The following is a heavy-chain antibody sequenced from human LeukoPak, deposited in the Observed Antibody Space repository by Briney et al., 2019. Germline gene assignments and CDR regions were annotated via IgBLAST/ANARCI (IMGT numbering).Heavy chain of an antibody. V-gene: IGHV1-2*02. J-gene: IGHJ6*03. CDR3: ATGSNYYYYYYMDV. CDR2: INPNSGGT. CDR1: GYTFTGYY. Sequence: ASVKVSCKASGYTFTGYYMHWVRQAPGQGLEWMGWINPNSGGTNYAQKFQGRVTMTRDTSISTAYMDLSRLRSDDTAVYYCATGSNYYYYYYMDVWGKGTTVTVSS. D-gene: IGHD4-11*01.